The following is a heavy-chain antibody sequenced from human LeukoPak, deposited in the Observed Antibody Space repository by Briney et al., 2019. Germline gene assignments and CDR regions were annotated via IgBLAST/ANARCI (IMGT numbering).Heavy chain of an antibody. D-gene: IGHD5/OR15-5a*01. Sequence: SETLSLTCTVSGGFATYYGWSWIRQPPGKGLEWIGFVYNSGTTKYNPSLKSRVTISRDTSRNQFSLKLASVTAADTAVYYCARDQVSTGPYYCSMDIWGQGTTVTVSS. V-gene: IGHV4-59*02. J-gene: IGHJ6*02. CDR1: GGFATYYG. CDR2: VYNSGTT. CDR3: ARDQVSTGPYYCSMDI.